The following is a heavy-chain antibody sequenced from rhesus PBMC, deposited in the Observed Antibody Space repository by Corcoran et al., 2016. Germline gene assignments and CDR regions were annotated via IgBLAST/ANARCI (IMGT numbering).Heavy chain of an antibody. J-gene: IGHJ4*01. CDR2: ISSASSYI. V-gene: IGHV3S4*01. Sequence: EVQLVESGGGLVQPGGSLRLSCAASGFTFSDYYMSWVRQARGKGLEWVSSISSASSYIYYADSVKGRFTISRDNAKNSLSLQMNSLKTEDTAVYYCALRGGGSPCFDYWGQGVLVTVSS. CDR1: GFTFSDYY. D-gene: IGHD6-25*01. CDR3: ALRGGGSPCFDY.